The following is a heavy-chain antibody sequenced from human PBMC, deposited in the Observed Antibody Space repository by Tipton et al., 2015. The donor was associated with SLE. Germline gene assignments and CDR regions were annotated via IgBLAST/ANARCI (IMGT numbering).Heavy chain of an antibody. Sequence: TLSLTCAVYGGSFSGKYWIWIRQPPGKGLEWIGEINHSGSINYNPSLKSRVTISKDTSKNQFSLNLSSVTAADTALYYCACLYSSSFQRDSWGQGTLVTVSS. V-gene: IGHV4-34*01. J-gene: IGHJ5*02. CDR1: GGSFSGKY. D-gene: IGHD6-19*01. CDR3: ACLYSSSFQRDS. CDR2: INHSGSI.